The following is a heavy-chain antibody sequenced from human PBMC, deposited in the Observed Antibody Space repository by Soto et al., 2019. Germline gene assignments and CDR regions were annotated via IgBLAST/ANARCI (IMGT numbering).Heavy chain of an antibody. D-gene: IGHD6-13*01. CDR2: IKQDGSEK. V-gene: IGHV3-7*01. Sequence: EVQRVESGGGLVQPGGSLRLSCAASGFTFSSSWMSWVRQAPVKGLEWVGNIKQDGSEKNYVDFVEGRFTISRDNAENSLYLQMNSLRAEDTAVYYCARIASAGRGWDVWGQGTTVVVSS. CDR1: GFTFSSSW. CDR3: ARIASAGRGWDV. J-gene: IGHJ6*02.